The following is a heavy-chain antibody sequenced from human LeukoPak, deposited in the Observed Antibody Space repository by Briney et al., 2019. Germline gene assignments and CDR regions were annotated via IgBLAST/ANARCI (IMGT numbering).Heavy chain of an antibody. Sequence: PSETLSLTCTVSGGSISSSSYYWGWIRQPPGRGLEWIGSVYYSGSTYYNPSLKSRVTISVDTSKNQFSLKLSSVTAADTAVYYCAGERGEEYSSGWYKRNYFDNWGQGIRVTVSS. CDR3: AGERGEEYSSGWYKRNYFDN. J-gene: IGHJ4*02. D-gene: IGHD6-19*01. CDR1: GGSISSSSYY. CDR2: VYYSGST. V-gene: IGHV4-39*07.